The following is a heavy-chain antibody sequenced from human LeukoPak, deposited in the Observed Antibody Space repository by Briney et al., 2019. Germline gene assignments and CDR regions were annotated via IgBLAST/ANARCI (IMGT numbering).Heavy chain of an antibody. V-gene: IGHV4-59*01. J-gene: IGHJ4*02. Sequence: SETLSLTCTVSGGSISSYYWSWIRQPPGKGLEWIGYIYYSGSTNYKPSLKSRVTISVDTSKNQFSLNLGSVTAADTAVYYCARAASIEARFDSWGQGTLVTVSS. D-gene: IGHD6-6*01. CDR1: GGSISSYY. CDR2: IYYSGST. CDR3: ARAASIEARFDS.